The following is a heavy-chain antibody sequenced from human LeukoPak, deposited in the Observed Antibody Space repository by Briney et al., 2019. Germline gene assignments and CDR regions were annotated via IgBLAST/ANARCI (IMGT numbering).Heavy chain of an antibody. CDR3: AREAHRYDFWSGP. V-gene: IGHV4-30-4*08. CDR1: GGSTSSGDYY. CDR2: IYYSGST. D-gene: IGHD3-3*01. J-gene: IGHJ5*02. Sequence: SSETLSLTCTVSGGSTSSGDYYWSWIRQPPGKGLEWIGYIYYSGSTYYNPSLKSRVTISVDTSKNQFSLKLSSVTAADTAVYYCAREAHRYDFWSGPWGQGTLVTVSS.